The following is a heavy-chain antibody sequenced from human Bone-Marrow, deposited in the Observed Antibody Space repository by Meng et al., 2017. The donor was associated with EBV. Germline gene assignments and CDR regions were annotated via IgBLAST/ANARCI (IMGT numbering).Heavy chain of an antibody. CDR1: GVTFSSYG. J-gene: IGHJ4*02. D-gene: IGHD4-17*01. CDR3: ARQLEVSSVTSLDY. V-gene: IGHV3-33*01. CDR2: IWYDGSNK. Sequence: QVQLGESGGGVVQPGWALRLPCAVSGVTFSSYGMHWVRQAPGKGLEWVALIWYDGSNKFYANSVKGRFTISRDNSKSTLYLQMNSLRPEDTAVYYCARQLEVSSVTSLDYWGLGTLVTVSS.